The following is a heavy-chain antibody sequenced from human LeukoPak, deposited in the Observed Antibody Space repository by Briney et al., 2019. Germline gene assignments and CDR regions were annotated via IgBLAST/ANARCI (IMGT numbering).Heavy chain of an antibody. J-gene: IGHJ4*02. CDR3: ARMTSDWYLDY. CDR2: IYPGDYDS. V-gene: IGHV5-51*01. D-gene: IGHD6-19*01. CDR1: GYNFTNDW. Sequence: PGESLKISCKGSGYNFTNDWIAWVRQMPGRGLEWMGIIYPGDYDSRYSLSFEGQVTISVDKSISTAYLRWSSLKASDTAMYYCARMTSDWYLDYWGQGTLVTVSS.